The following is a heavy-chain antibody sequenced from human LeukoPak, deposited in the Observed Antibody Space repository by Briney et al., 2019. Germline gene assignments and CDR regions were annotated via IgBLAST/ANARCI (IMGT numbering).Heavy chain of an antibody. J-gene: IGHJ4*02. D-gene: IGHD2-2*02. CDR1: GYTFTSYD. CDR3: ARGYCSSTSCSTVFDY. Sequence: ASVKVSCKASGYTFTSYDINWVRQATGQGLEWMGWMNPNSGNTGYAQKFQGRVTMTRNTSISTAYMELSSLRSEDTAVYYCARGYCSSTSCSTVFDYWGQGTLVTVSS. V-gene: IGHV1-8*01. CDR2: MNPNSGNT.